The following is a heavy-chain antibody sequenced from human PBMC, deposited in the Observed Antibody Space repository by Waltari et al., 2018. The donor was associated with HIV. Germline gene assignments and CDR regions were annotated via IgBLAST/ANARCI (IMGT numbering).Heavy chain of an antibody. V-gene: IGHV3-7*01. Sequence: EVQLVESGGGLVQPGGSPRLSCAASGFTFGSYWMSWVRQAPGKGRGWVANRKQDGSEKYYVDSVKGRFTISRDNAKNSLYLQMNSLRAEDTAVYYCARDYNWNRWGYFDLWGRGTLVTVSS. CDR1: GFTFGSYW. D-gene: IGHD1-20*01. J-gene: IGHJ2*01. CDR2: RKQDGSEK. CDR3: ARDYNWNRWGYFDL.